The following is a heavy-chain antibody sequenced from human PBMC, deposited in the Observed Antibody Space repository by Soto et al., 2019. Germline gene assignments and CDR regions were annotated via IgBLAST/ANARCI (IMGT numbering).Heavy chain of an antibody. V-gene: IGHV4-61*05. CDR1: GGSISSSSYS. CDR3: ARGPGYAYYDY. CDR2: IYYSGST. D-gene: IGHD2-2*01. J-gene: IGHJ4*02. Sequence: SETLSLTCSVSGGSISSSSYSWGWIRQPPGKGLEWIGSIYYSGSTHYNPSLKSRVTISVDTSKNQFSLKLSSVTAADTAVYYCARGPGYAYYDYWGQGTLVTVSS.